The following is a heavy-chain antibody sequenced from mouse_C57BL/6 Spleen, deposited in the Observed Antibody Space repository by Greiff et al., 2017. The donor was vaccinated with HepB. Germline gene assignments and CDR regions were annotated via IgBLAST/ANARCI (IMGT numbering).Heavy chain of an antibody. CDR1: GYAFSSSW. CDR3: ARGGNYFDY. Sequence: QVQLQHSGPELVKPGASVKISCKASGYAFSSSWMNWVKQRPGKGLEWIGRIYPGDGDTNYNGKFKGKATLTADKSSSTAYMQLSSLTSEDAAVYFCARGGNYFDYWGQGTTLTVSS. J-gene: IGHJ2*01. CDR2: IYPGDGDT. V-gene: IGHV1-82*01.